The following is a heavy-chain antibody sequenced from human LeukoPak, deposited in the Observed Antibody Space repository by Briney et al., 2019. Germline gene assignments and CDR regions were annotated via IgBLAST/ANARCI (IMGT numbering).Heavy chain of an antibody. D-gene: IGHD3-22*01. Sequence: GASVKVSCKASGYTFTGYYMHWVRQAPGQGLEWMGWINPNSGGTNYAQKFQGRVTMTRDTSINTAYMELNWLRSDDTAVYYCAREGDSSGYYSQQEYYFDYWGQGTLVTVSS. CDR3: AREGDSSGYYSQQEYYFDY. J-gene: IGHJ4*02. CDR2: INPNSGGT. CDR1: GYTFTGYY. V-gene: IGHV1-2*02.